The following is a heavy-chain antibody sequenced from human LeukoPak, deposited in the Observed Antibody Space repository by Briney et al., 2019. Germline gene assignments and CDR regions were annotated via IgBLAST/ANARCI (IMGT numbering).Heavy chain of an antibody. CDR3: ATGGGYRFAY. Sequence: VASVKVSCKASGYSITNYAILWVRQAPGQGLEWMGWINTNTEKSTYAPGFTGRYVFSLGSSVNTAYLQISSLKAEDTALYYCATGGGYRFAYWGQGTLVTVSS. V-gene: IGHV7-4-1*02. D-gene: IGHD6-25*01. J-gene: IGHJ4*02. CDR2: INTNTEKS. CDR1: GYSITNYA.